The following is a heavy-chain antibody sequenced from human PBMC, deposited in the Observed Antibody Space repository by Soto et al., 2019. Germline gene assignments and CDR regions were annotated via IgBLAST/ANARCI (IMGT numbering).Heavy chain of an antibody. CDR1: GFTFSSYG. V-gene: IGHV3-30*18. Sequence: QVQLVESGGGVVQPGRSLRLSCAASGFTFSSYGMHWVRQAPGKGLEWVAVISYDGSNKYYADSVKGRFTISRDNSKNTLYLQMNSLRAEYTAVYYCAKDIFLYDYGDSILDYWGQGTLVTVSS. CDR3: AKDIFLYDYGDSILDY. D-gene: IGHD4-17*01. J-gene: IGHJ4*02. CDR2: ISYDGSNK.